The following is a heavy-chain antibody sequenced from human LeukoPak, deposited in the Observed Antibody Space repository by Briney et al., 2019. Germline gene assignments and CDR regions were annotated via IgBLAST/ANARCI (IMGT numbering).Heavy chain of an antibody. V-gene: IGHV1-18*01. D-gene: IGHD1-26*01. CDR3: ARGTHSGSYYSFYYYYGMDV. CDR2: ISAYNSNT. Sequence: ASVKVSCKASGYTFTSYGISWVRQAPGQGLEWMGWISAYNSNTNYAQKLQGRVTMTTDTSTSTAYMELRSLRSDDTAVYYCARGTHSGSYYSFYYYYGMDVWGQGTTVTVSS. CDR1: GYTFTSYG. J-gene: IGHJ6*02.